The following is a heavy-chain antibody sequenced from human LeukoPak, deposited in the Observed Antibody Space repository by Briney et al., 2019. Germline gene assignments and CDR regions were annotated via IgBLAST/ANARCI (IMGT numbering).Heavy chain of an antibody. CDR3: AREWSAVAEVDP. CDR2: INPSGGST. D-gene: IGHD6-19*01. Sequence: ASVKVSCKASGYTFTSYYMHWVRQAPGQGLEWMGIINPSGGSTSYAPKFQGRVTMTRDTSTSTVYMELSSLRSEDTAVYDCAREWSAVAEVDPWGQGTLVTVSS. V-gene: IGHV1-46*01. J-gene: IGHJ5*02. CDR1: GYTFTSYY.